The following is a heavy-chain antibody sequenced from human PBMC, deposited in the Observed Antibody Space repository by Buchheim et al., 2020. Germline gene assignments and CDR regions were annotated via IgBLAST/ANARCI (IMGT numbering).Heavy chain of an antibody. V-gene: IGHV3-53*01. CDR1: GFTVSTKY. J-gene: IGHJ4*02. Sequence: EVQLVESGGGLIQPGGSLRLSCAASGFTVSTKYMSWVRQAPGKGLEWVSVIFSGGSTYYADSVKGRFTISRDNSKSTLYLQMSSLRAEDTAVYYCAKDRGIIAVAGKVYWGQGTL. D-gene: IGHD6-19*01. CDR3: AKDRGIIAVAGKVY. CDR2: IFSGGST.